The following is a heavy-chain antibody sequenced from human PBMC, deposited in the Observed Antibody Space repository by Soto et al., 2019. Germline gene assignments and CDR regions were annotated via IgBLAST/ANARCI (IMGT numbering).Heavy chain of an antibody. Sequence: GASVKVSCKASGGTFSSYAISWVRQAPGQGLEWMGGIIPIFGTANYAQKFQGRVTITADESTSTAYMELSSLRSEDTAVYFCARRIPDGKFDSWGRGTQVTVSS. CDR1: GGTFSSYA. CDR3: ARRIPDGKFDS. V-gene: IGHV1-69*13. D-gene: IGHD1-1*01. CDR2: IIPIFGTA. J-gene: IGHJ4*02.